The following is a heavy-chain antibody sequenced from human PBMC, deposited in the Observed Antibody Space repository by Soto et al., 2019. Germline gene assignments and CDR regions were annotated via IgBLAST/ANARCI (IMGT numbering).Heavy chain of an antibody. Sequence: GGSQRLSCAASGFTFTSHWMHWVRQAPGRGLEWVSYISSSSTNTYYAASVRGRFTISRDNAKNSLYLRMNSLKDEDTAVYYCTRGTKGGSPPLWGRGTLVTVSS. CDR2: ISSSSTNT. V-gene: IGHV3-48*02. CDR3: TRGTKGGSPPL. J-gene: IGHJ4*02. D-gene: IGHD1-7*01. CDR1: GFTFTSHW.